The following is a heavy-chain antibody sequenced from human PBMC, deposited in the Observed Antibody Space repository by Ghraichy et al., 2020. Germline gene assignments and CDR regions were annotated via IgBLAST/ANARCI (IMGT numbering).Heavy chain of an antibody. CDR3: ARDEHCAGGDCYFRFSLRLDY. J-gene: IGHJ4*02. CDR2: INPNSGGT. V-gene: IGHV1-2*02. CDR1: GYTFTGYY. Sequence: ASVKVSCKASGYTFTGYYMHWVRQAPGQGLEWMGWINPNSGGTNYAQKFQGRVTMTRDTSISTAYMELSRLRSDDTAVYYCARDEHCAGGDCYFRFSLRLDYWGQGTLVTVSS. D-gene: IGHD2-21*02.